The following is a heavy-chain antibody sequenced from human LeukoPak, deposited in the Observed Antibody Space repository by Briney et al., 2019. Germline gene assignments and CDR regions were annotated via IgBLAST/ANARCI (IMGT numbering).Heavy chain of an antibody. J-gene: IGHJ4*02. CDR2: ISAYNGNT. CDR1: GYTFTSYG. V-gene: IGHV1-18*01. Sequence: ASVKVSCKASGYTFTSYGISWVRQAPGQGLEWMGWISAYNGNTNYAQKLQGRVTMTTDTSTSTAYMELRSLRSDDTAVYYCARDLPGYCSGGSCYYLDYRGQGTLVTASS. CDR3: ARDLPGYCSGGSCYYLDY. D-gene: IGHD2-15*01.